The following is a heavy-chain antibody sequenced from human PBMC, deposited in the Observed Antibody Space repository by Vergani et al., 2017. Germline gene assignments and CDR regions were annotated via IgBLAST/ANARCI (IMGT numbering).Heavy chain of an antibody. J-gene: IGHJ3*02. CDR1: GGSISSSSYY. CDR2: IYYSGST. CDR3: VYDSSGYYSDAFYI. V-gene: IGHV4-39*07. Sequence: QLQLQESGPGLVKPSETLSLTCTVSGGSISSSSYYWGWIRQPPGKGLEWIGSIYYSGSTYYNPSLKSRVTISVDTSKNQFSLKLSSVTAADTAVYYCVYDSSGYYSDAFYIWGQGTMVTVSS. D-gene: IGHD3-22*01.